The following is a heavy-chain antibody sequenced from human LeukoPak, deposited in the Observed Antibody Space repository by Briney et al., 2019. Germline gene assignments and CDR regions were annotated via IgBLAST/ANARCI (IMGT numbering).Heavy chain of an antibody. Sequence: SETLSLTCAVYGGSFSGYYWSWIRQPPGKGLERIGEINHSGSTNYNPSLKSRVTISVDTSKNQFSLKLSSVTAADTAVYYCARGYSSSWYEWFDPWGQGTLVTVSS. J-gene: IGHJ5*02. CDR3: ARGYSSSWYEWFDP. CDR2: INHSGST. D-gene: IGHD6-13*01. CDR1: GGSFSGYY. V-gene: IGHV4-34*01.